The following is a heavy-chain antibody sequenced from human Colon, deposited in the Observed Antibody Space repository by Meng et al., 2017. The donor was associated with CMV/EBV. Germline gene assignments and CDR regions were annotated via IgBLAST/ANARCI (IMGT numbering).Heavy chain of an antibody. V-gene: IGHV3-48*04. CDR1: GFTFSSYS. J-gene: IGHJ4*02. CDR2: ISSSSSTI. D-gene: IGHD3-22*01. CDR3: ARGQYYYDSSGYFDY. Sequence: GGFLRLSCAASGFTFSSYSMNWVRQAPGKGLEWVSYISSSSSTIYYADSVKGRFNISRDNSKNSLYLQMNSLRAEDTAVYYCARGQYYYDSSGYFDYWGQGTLVTVSS.